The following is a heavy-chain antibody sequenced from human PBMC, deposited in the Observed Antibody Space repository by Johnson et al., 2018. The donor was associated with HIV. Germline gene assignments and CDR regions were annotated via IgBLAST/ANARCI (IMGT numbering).Heavy chain of an antibody. CDR3: ARDWSWRGSLKGGGAFDI. D-gene: IGHD1-26*01. V-gene: IGHV3-9*01. CDR2: ISWNSGII. J-gene: IGHJ3*02. Sequence: VQLVESGGGLVQPGRSLRLSCAASGFTFDDYAMHWVRQAPGKGLEWVSGISWNSGIIGYADSVKGRFNISRDNSKNTLYLQMNSLRAEDTAVYYCARDWSWRGSLKGGGAFDIWGQGTLVTVSA. CDR1: GFTFDDYA.